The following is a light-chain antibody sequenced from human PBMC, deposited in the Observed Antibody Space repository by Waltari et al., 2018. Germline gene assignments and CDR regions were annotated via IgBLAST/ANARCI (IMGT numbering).Light chain of an antibody. CDR1: ESISKY. V-gene: IGKV3-20*01. CDR3: QKYERLPAT. J-gene: IGKJ1*01. CDR2: ETS. Sequence: IMLKQSQATLSLAPGERATLSCRASESISKYLAGYQQKPGQAPRLLIYETSRRATGIPDRFSGSGSGTDFSLTISRLEPEDFAVYYCQKYERLPATFGQGTKVEFK.